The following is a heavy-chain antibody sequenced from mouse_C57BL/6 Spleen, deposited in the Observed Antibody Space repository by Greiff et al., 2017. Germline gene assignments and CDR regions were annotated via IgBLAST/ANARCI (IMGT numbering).Heavy chain of an antibody. CDR2: INPNYGTT. CDR3: ARGEDYSNPLRAMDY. CDR1: GYSFTDYN. V-gene: IGHV1-39*01. J-gene: IGHJ4*01. Sequence: EVKLMESGPELVKPGASVKISCKASGYSFTDYNMNWVKQSNGKSLEWIGVINPNYGTTSYNQKFKGKATLTVDQSSSTAYMQLNSLTSEDSAVYYCARGEDYSNPLRAMDYWGQGTSVTVSS. D-gene: IGHD2-5*01.